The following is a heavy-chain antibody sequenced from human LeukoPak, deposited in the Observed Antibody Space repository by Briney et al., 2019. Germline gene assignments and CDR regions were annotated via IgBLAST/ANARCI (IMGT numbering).Heavy chain of an antibody. V-gene: IGHV3-30*04. CDR2: ISYDGSNK. Sequence: GGSLRLSCAASGFTFSSYAMHWVRQAPGKGLEWVAVISYDGSNKKYADSVKGRFTISRDNSKNTLYLQMNTLRVEDTAVYYCARAGSGDYWGQGTLVTVSS. J-gene: IGHJ4*02. D-gene: IGHD2-15*01. CDR3: ARAGSGDY. CDR1: GFTFSSYA.